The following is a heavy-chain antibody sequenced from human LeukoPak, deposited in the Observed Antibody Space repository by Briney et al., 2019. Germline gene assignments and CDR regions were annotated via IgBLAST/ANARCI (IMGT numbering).Heavy chain of an antibody. J-gene: IGHJ4*02. D-gene: IGHD2-15*01. CDR1: GGSISSYY. CDR2: IYYSGST. CDR3: ARRGRYCSGGSCELDY. V-gene: IGHV4-59*01. Sequence: KASETLSLTCTVSGGSISSYYWSWIRQPPGKGLEWIGYIYYSGSTNYNPSLKSRVTISVDTSKNQFSLKLSSVTAADTAVYYCARRGRYCSGGSCELDYWGQGTLVTVSS.